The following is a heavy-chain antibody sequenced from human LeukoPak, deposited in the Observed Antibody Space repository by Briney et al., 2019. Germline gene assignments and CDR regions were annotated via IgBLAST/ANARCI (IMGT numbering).Heavy chain of an antibody. Sequence: SETLSLTCTLSGGPISNYQWSWIRQPPGKGMEWNGNIYYNGTANYNPSLKSRVIISVDTSKNQFSLKLSPVTAADTAVYYCARVGVDDSGNIIKYFFDYWGQGTLVTVSS. J-gene: IGHJ4*02. CDR1: GGPISNYQ. CDR2: IYYNGTA. D-gene: IGHD4-23*01. CDR3: ARVGVDDSGNIIKYFFDY. V-gene: IGHV4-59*01.